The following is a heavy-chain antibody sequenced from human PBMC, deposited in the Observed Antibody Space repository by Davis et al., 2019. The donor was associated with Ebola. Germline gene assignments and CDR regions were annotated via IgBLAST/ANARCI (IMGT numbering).Heavy chain of an antibody. CDR1: GFTFSRYW. J-gene: IGHJ5*02. Sequence: PGGSLRLSCAASGFTFSRYWMHWVRHAPGKGLVWVSRISIDVSSTSYADSVKGRFTISRDNAKNTLYLQMNSLRAEDTAVYYCARDRYSSSWLQGFDPWGQGTLVTVSS. CDR2: ISIDVSST. D-gene: IGHD6-13*01. CDR3: ARDRYSSSWLQGFDP. V-gene: IGHV3-74*01.